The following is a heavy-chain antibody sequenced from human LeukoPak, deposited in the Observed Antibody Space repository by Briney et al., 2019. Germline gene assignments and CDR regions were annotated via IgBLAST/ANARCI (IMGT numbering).Heavy chain of an antibody. CDR1: GYTLTELS. Sequence: ASVKVSCKVSGYTLTELSMHWVRQAPGKGLEWVGGFDPEDGETIYAQKFQGRVTITEDTSTDTAYMELSSLRSEDTPAYYCATAIAVPETYYFYYSGERTLGTAS. V-gene: IGHV1-24*01. D-gene: IGHD6-19*01. CDR3: ATAIAVPETYYFYY. J-gene: IGHJ4*02. CDR2: FDPEDGET.